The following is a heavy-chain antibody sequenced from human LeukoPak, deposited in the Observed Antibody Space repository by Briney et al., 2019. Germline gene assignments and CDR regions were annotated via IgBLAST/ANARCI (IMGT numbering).Heavy chain of an antibody. CDR1: GYTFTSYG. J-gene: IGHJ4*02. Sequence: ASVTVSCKASGYTFTSYGISWVRQAPGQGLEWMGWISAYNGNTNYAQKLQGRVTMTTDTSTSTAYMELRSLRSDDTAVYYCSLLGYCSSTSCFDFDYWGQGTLVTVSS. D-gene: IGHD2-2*01. V-gene: IGHV1-18*04. CDR3: SLLGYCSSTSCFDFDY. CDR2: ISAYNGNT.